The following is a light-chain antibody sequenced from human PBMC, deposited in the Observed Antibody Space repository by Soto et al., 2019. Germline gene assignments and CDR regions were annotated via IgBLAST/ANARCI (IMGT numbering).Light chain of an antibody. CDR3: QQRSNWPR. CDR1: QSVSSY. J-gene: IGKJ2*03. V-gene: IGKV3-11*01. CDR2: DAS. Sequence: EIVLTQSPATLSLSPGERDTLSCRASQSVSSYLAWYQQKPGQAPRLLIYDASNRATGIPARFSGSRSGTDFTLTISSLQPEDFAVYYCQQRSNWPRFGQGTKLEIK.